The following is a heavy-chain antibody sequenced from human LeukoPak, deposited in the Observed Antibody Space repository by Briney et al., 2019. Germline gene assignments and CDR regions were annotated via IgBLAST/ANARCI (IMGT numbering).Heavy chain of an antibody. J-gene: IGHJ6*03. CDR1: GYSISSGYY. V-gene: IGHV4-38-2*01. CDR2: IYHSGST. CDR3: ARLRDYYYMDV. Sequence: PLETLSLTCAVSGYSISSGYYWGWIRQPPGKGLEWIGSIYHSGSTYYNPSLKSRVTISVDTSKNQFSLKLSSVTAADTAVYYCARLRDYYYMDVWGKGTTVTVSS.